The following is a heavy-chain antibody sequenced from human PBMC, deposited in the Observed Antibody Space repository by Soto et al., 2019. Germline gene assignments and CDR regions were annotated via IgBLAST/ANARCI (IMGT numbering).Heavy chain of an antibody. CDR3: ARLNWNYRGYFDY. Sequence: GESLKISCEASGYSFSTYWIGWVRQLPGKGLEWMGSIYPGDSDIRYSPSFQGQISISADKSISAAYLQWSSLKASDTAMYYCARLNWNYRGYFDYWSQGTLVTVSS. D-gene: IGHD1-7*01. J-gene: IGHJ4*02. CDR1: GYSFSTYW. V-gene: IGHV5-51*01. CDR2: IYPGDSDI.